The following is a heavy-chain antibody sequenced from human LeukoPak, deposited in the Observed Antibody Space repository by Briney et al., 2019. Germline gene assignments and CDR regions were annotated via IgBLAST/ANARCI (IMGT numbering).Heavy chain of an antibody. Sequence: PSETLSLTCTVSGYSISSGYYWGWIRQPPGKGLEWIGYIYYSGSTNYNPSLKGRVTMSVDTSKNQFSLKLNSVTAADTAVYYCARSSIVGATDYFDYWGQGTLVTVSS. D-gene: IGHD1-26*01. J-gene: IGHJ4*02. CDR1: GYSISSGYY. CDR2: IYYSGST. CDR3: ARSSIVGATDYFDY. V-gene: IGHV4-38-2*02.